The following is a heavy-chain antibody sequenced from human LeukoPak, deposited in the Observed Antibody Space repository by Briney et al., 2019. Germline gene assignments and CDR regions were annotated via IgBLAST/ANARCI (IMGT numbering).Heavy chain of an antibody. V-gene: IGHV4-4*07. Sequence: PSETLSLTCTVSGGSISSYYWGWIRQPARKGLEWIGRIYTSGSTNYNPSLKSRVTMSVDTSKNQFSLKLSSVTAADTAVYYCARATLYQQLGLLDAFDIWGQGTMVTVSS. J-gene: IGHJ3*02. D-gene: IGHD6-13*01. CDR1: GGSISSYY. CDR2: IYTSGST. CDR3: ARATLYQQLGLLDAFDI.